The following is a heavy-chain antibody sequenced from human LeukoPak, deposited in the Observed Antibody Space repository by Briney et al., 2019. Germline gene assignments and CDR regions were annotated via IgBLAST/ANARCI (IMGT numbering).Heavy chain of an antibody. CDR1: GGTFSSYA. J-gene: IGHJ4*02. Sequence: TVKLSCKAPGGTFSSYAISWVRQPPGQGLEWMGRIIPILGIANYAQKFQGRVTITADKSTSTAYMELSSLRSEDTAVYYCARGWADSYYYDSSGYFDYWGQGTLVTVSS. CDR2: IIPILGIA. V-gene: IGHV1-69*04. D-gene: IGHD3-22*01. CDR3: ARGWADSYYYDSSGYFDY.